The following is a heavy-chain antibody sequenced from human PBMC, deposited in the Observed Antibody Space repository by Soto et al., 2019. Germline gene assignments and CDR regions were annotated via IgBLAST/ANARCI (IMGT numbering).Heavy chain of an antibody. CDR1: GGSISSGGYS. D-gene: IGHD2-2*01. J-gene: IGHJ6*02. CDR3: ATQVGSCSSTSCYEGSYYGMDV. CDR2: ICHRGST. V-gene: IGHV4-30-2*01. Sequence: TLSLTCAVSGGSISSGGYSWSWIRQPPGKGVGWRGYICHRGSTYYNPSLKSRVTISVDRSKNQFSLKLSSVTAADTAVYYCATQVGSCSSTSCYEGSYYGMDVWGQGTTVTVSS.